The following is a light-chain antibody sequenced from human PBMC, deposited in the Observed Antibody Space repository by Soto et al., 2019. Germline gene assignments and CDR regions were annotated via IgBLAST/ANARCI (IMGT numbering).Light chain of an antibody. J-gene: IGKJ1*01. Sequence: DIQMTQSPSTLSASVGYRLTITCRARQSISSWLAWYQQKPGNAPKLLIYDASSLESGVPSRFSGSGSGTEFTLTISSLQPDDFATYYCQQYTSYWTFGQGTKVEIK. CDR3: QQYTSYWT. V-gene: IGKV1-5*01. CDR2: DAS. CDR1: QSISSW.